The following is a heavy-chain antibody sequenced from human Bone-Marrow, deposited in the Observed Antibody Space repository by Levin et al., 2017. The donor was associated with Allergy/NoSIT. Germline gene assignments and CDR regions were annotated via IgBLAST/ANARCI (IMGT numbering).Heavy chain of an antibody. J-gene: IGHJ6*02. CDR1: GFTFNKFG. Sequence: PGGSLRLSCAASGFTFNKFGMNWVRQAPGKGLEWVSSISSSSSNVYYADSEKGRFTISRDNAKNSLYLQMNSLRVEDTAVYYCARDRTYGILRNYGMDVWGQGTTVTVSS. CDR3: ARDRTYGILRNYGMDV. D-gene: IGHD4-17*01. CDR2: ISSSSSNV. V-gene: IGHV3-21*01.